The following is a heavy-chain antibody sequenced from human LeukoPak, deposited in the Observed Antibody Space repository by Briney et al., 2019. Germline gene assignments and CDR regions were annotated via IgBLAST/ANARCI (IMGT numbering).Heavy chain of an antibody. D-gene: IGHD3-10*01. V-gene: IGHV4-59*11. CDR3: ARGGVAAKYYFDY. CDR2: IYYSGTT. Sequence: PSETLSLTCTVSGGSISPLYWSWIRQPPGKELEFIGYIYYSGTTNYNPSLKSRVTLSVDTSKNQFSLKLSSVTAADTAVYYCARGGVAAKYYFDYWSQGTLVTVSS. CDR1: GGSISPLY. J-gene: IGHJ4*02.